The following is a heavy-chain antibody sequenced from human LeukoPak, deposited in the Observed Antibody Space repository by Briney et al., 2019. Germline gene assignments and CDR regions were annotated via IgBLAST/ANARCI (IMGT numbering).Heavy chain of an antibody. CDR3: ARHLSSITSCPNY. Sequence: PGESLKISCKGSGYSFSSYWIAWVRQMPGKGLEWMGIIYPRDSRTTYSPSFQGQVTISVDKSTSTAYLQWSSLKASDTAMCYCARHLSSITSCPNYWGPGTLVTVSS. CDR2: IYPRDSRT. D-gene: IGHD2-2*01. CDR1: GYSFSSYW. V-gene: IGHV5-51*01. J-gene: IGHJ4*02.